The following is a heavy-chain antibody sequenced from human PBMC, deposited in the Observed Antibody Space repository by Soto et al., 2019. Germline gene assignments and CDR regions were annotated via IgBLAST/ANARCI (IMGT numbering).Heavy chain of an antibody. J-gene: IGHJ6*02. CDR1: GFTFSSYA. Sequence: SLRLSCAASGFTFSSYAMHWVRQAPGKGLEWVAVISYDGSNKYYADSVKGRFTISRDNSKNTLYLQMNSLRAEDTAVYYCASSIVSGYYYGMDVWGQGTTVTVSS. CDR2: ISYDGSNK. D-gene: IGHD1-26*01. V-gene: IGHV3-30-3*01. CDR3: ASSIVSGYYYGMDV.